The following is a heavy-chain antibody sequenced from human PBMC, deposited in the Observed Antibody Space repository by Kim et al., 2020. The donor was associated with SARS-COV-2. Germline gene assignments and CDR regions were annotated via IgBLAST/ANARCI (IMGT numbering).Heavy chain of an antibody. CDR2: IYHSGST. V-gene: IGHV4-4*02. CDR3: ARDPAGTHLMGSWFDP. Sequence: SETLSLTCAVSGGSISSSNWWSWVRQPPGKGLVWIGEIYHSGSTNYNPSLKSRVTISVDKSKNQFSLKLSSVTAADTAVYYCARDPAGTHLMGSWFDPWGQGTLVTVSS. D-gene: IGHD6-13*01. J-gene: IGHJ5*02. CDR1: GGSISSSNW.